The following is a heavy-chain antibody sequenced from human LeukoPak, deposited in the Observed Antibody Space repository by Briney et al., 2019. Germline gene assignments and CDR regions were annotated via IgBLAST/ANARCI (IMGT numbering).Heavy chain of an antibody. CDR1: GFIFRNYA. CDR2: ISYDGGSK. D-gene: IGHD1-1*01. J-gene: IGHJ4*02. V-gene: IGHV3-30-3*01. Sequence: GGSLRLSCAASGFIFRNYAMSWVRQAPGKGLEWVAVISYDGGSKYYTDSVKGLFTISRDNSKNTLYLQMNSLRAEDTAVYYCARGRSTYYLDYWGQGTLVTVSS. CDR3: ARGRSTYYLDY.